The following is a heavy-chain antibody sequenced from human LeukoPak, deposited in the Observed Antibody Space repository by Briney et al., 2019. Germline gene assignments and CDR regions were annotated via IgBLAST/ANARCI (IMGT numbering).Heavy chain of an antibody. CDR2: MSYDGSNK. J-gene: IGHJ4*02. D-gene: IGHD3-22*01. CDR3: ARDLRRLVIVDY. CDR1: GFTFSSYA. V-gene: IGHV3-30-3*01. Sequence: GGSLRLSCAASGFTFSSYAMHWVRQAPGKGLEWVAVMSYDGSNKYYADSVKGRFTISRDNSKNTLYLQMNSLRAEDTAVYYCARDLRRLVIVDYWGQGTLVTVSS.